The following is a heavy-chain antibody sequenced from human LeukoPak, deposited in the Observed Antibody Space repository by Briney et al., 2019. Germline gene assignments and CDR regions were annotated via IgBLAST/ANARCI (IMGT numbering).Heavy chain of an antibody. J-gene: IGHJ3*02. CDR3: ARASIAARPGKGAFDI. CDR1: GGSISSGSYY. Sequence: SETLSLTCTVSGGSISSGSYYWSWIRQPAGKGLEWIGRIYTSGSTNYNPSLKSRVTISVDTSKNQFSLKLSSMTAADTAVYYCARASIAARPGKGAFDIWGQGTMVTVSS. V-gene: IGHV4-61*02. CDR2: IYTSGST. D-gene: IGHD6-6*01.